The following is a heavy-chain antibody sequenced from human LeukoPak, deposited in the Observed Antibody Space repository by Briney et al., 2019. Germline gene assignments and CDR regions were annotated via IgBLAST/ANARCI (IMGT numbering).Heavy chain of an antibody. CDR3: ARGTTRYTTTYYFDY. Sequence: SETLSLTCTVSGISISNYYWSWIRQPPGKGLEWIGYIYYSGDTNYNPSLKSRVTMSVDTSKNQFSLKLSSLTAADTAVFYCARGTTRYTTTYYFDYWGQGTLVTVSS. V-gene: IGHV4-59*01. CDR2: IYYSGDT. J-gene: IGHJ4*02. D-gene: IGHD2-2*02. CDR1: GISISNYY.